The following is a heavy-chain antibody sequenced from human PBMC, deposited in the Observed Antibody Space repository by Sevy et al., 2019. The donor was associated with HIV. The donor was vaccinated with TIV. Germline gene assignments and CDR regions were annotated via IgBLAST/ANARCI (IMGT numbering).Heavy chain of an antibody. V-gene: IGHV3-23*01. CDR2: ISASGAST. CDR3: AKLSCSDGNCFSIDY. Sequence: WGSLRLSCAASGFTFSSYAMTWVRQAPGKGLEWVSGISASGASTYYADSVKGRFTISRDNSKNTLYLQINSLRAEDTAVYYCAKLSCSDGNCFSIDYWGQGTPVTVSS. J-gene: IGHJ4*02. D-gene: IGHD2-15*01. CDR1: GFTFSSYA.